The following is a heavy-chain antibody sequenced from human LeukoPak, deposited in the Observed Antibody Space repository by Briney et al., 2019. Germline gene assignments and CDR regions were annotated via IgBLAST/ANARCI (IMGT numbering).Heavy chain of an antibody. Sequence: ASVKVSCKASGYTFTNYGISWVRQAPGQGLEWMGWISTYNGNTNYAQKFQGRVTMTRNTSISTAYMELSSLRSEDTAVYYCARGFREYQLLWSDAFDIWGQGTMVTVSS. D-gene: IGHD2-2*01. CDR3: ARGFREYQLLWSDAFDI. V-gene: IGHV1-18*01. CDR1: GYTFTNYG. CDR2: ISTYNGNT. J-gene: IGHJ3*02.